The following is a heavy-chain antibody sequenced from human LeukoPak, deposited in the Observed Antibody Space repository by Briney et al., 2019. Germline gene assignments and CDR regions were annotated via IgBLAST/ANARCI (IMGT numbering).Heavy chain of an antibody. D-gene: IGHD3-3*01. CDR1: GFTFTFSAYA. Sequence: TGGSLRLSCAASGFTFTFSAYAIHWVRQAPGKGLEWVANIKQDGSEKYYVDSVKGRFTISRDNAKNSLYLQMNSLRAEDTAVYYCARDRFGLPYYDFWSGYFNYYYYGMDVWGQGTTVTVSS. CDR2: IKQDGSEK. V-gene: IGHV3-7*01. J-gene: IGHJ6*02. CDR3: ARDRFGLPYYDFWSGYFNYYYYGMDV.